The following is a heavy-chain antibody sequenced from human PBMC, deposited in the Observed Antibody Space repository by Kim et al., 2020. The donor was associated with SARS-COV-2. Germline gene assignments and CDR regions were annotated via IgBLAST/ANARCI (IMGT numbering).Heavy chain of an antibody. CDR3: ARQRITMIVVVTNFDY. CDR1: GGSISSSSYY. CDR2: IYYSGST. Sequence: SETLSLTCTVSGGSISSSSYYWGWIRQPPGKGLEWIGSIYYSGSTYYNPSLKSRVTISVDTSKNQFSPKLSSVTAADTAVYYCARQRITMIVVVTNFDYWGQGTLVTVSS. J-gene: IGHJ4*02. D-gene: IGHD3-22*01. V-gene: IGHV4-39*01.